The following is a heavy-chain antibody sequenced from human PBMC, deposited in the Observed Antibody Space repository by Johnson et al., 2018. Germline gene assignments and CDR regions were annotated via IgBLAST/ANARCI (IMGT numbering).Heavy chain of an antibody. CDR1: EFTVSDND. Sequence: EVQLLETGGGLIRPGGTLRLACAPSEFTVSDNDVSWVRQAQGKGLEWVSIIYSGSSVQYADSVKGRFNISRDNSKNTRYLKMTSLRVEDTAVYYCARDWDYHDSSGFAFDIWGQGTMVTVSS. V-gene: IGHV3-53*02. CDR3: ARDWDYHDSSGFAFDI. D-gene: IGHD3-22*01. J-gene: IGHJ3*02. CDR2: IYSGSSV.